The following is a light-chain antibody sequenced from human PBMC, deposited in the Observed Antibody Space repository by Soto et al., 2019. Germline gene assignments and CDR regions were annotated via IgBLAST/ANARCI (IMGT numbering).Light chain of an antibody. Sequence: TQSPATLSWSPGARVTLSCRDSRSSSRTLTWYQLKASPAPRLLIYGASTRATGIPDRFSGRGSGTEFTLPINGLQSEAFATYYCQPNNNWPVVTFGCGTRVEIK. V-gene: IGKV3-15*01. CDR2: GAS. CDR1: RSSSRT. CDR3: QPNNNWPVVT. J-gene: IGKJ4*01.